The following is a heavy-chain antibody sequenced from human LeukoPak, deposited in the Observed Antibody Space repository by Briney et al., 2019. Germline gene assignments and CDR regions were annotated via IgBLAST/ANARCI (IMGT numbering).Heavy chain of an antibody. CDR2: IYHSGRT. CDR1: GYSISSGYY. CDR3: ARHGRRMVRGNYYFDY. D-gene: IGHD3-10*01. J-gene: IGHJ4*02. Sequence: SETLSLTCTVSGYSISSGYYWGWIRQPPGKGLEWIGSIYHSGRTFYNPSLKSRVTISVDTSKNQFSLKLTSVTAADTAVYYCARHGRRMVRGNYYFDYWGQGTLVTVSS. V-gene: IGHV4-38-2*02.